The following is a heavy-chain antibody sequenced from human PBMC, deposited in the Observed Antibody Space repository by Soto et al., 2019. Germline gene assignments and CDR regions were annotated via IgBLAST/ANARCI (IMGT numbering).Heavy chain of an antibody. CDR3: ARDNRGIVVVMGDAFDI. V-gene: IGHV4-34*01. D-gene: IGHD3-22*01. CDR2: INHSGST. CDR1: GGSFSGYY. Sequence: QVQLQQWGAGLLKPSETLSLTCAVYGGSFSGYYWSWIRQPPGKGLEWIGEINHSGSTNYNPSLKSLVTISVDTSKNQFSLKLSSVTAADTAVYYCARDNRGIVVVMGDAFDIWGQGTMVTVSS. J-gene: IGHJ3*02.